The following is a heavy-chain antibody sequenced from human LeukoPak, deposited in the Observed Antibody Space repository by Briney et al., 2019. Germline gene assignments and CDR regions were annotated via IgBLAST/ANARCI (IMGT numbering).Heavy chain of an antibody. CDR1: GFTFSSYW. CDR3: ASRYSSSWYGAEYFQH. D-gene: IGHD6-13*01. Sequence: PGGSLRLSCAASGFTFSSYWMSWVRQAPGKGLEWVANIKQDGSEKYYVDSVKGRFTISRDSAKNSLYLQMNSLRAEDTAVYYCASRYSSSWYGAEYFQHWGQGTLVTVSS. J-gene: IGHJ1*01. V-gene: IGHV3-7*01. CDR2: IKQDGSEK.